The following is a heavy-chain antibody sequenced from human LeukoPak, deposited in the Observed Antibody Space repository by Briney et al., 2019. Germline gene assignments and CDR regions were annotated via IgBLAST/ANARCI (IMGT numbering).Heavy chain of an antibody. Sequence: SETLSLTCTVSGGSISSGGYYWSWIRQHPGKGLEWIGYIYYSGSTYYNPSLKSRVTILVDTSKNQFSLKLSSVTAADTAVYYCARGPSDAFDIWGQGTKVTVSS. J-gene: IGHJ3*02. CDR1: GGSISSGGYY. V-gene: IGHV4-61*08. CDR3: ARGPSDAFDI. CDR2: IYYSGST.